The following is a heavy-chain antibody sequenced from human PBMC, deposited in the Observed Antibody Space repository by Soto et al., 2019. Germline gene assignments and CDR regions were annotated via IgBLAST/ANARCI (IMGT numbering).Heavy chain of an antibody. Sequence: GGSLRLSCAASGFTFDDYAMHWVRQAPGKGLEWVSGISWNSGSIGYADSVKGRFTISRDNAKNSLYLQMNSLRADDTALYYCARDISNGYNSYWGQGTLVTVSS. J-gene: IGHJ4*02. CDR1: GFTFDDYA. CDR2: ISWNSGSI. D-gene: IGHD5-12*01. V-gene: IGHV3-9*01. CDR3: ARDISNGYNSY.